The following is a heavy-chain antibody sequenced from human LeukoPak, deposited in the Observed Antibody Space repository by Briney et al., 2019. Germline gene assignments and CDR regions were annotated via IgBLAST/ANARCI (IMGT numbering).Heavy chain of an antibody. Sequence: GESLKISCKGSGYSFTSYWIGWVRQMPGKGLEWMGIIYPGDSDTRYSPSFQGQVTISADKSISTAYLQWSSLKASDTAMYYCARQSRIAVYLGAFDIWGQGTMVTVSS. V-gene: IGHV5-51*01. CDR1: GYSFTSYW. J-gene: IGHJ3*02. D-gene: IGHD6-19*01. CDR3: ARQSRIAVYLGAFDI. CDR2: IYPGDSDT.